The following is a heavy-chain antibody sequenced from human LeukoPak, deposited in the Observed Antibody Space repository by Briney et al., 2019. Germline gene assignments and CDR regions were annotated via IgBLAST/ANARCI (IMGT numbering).Heavy chain of an antibody. D-gene: IGHD6-13*01. V-gene: IGHV1-2*02. CDR2: INPNSGGT. Sequence: PVGSVKVSCKASGYTFTGYYMHWVRQAPGQGLEWMGWINPNSGGTNYAQKFQGRVTMTRDTSISTAYMELSRLRSDDTAVYYCAREEGTAAGPDYWGQGTLVTVSS. CDR1: GYTFTGYY. CDR3: AREEGTAAGPDY. J-gene: IGHJ4*02.